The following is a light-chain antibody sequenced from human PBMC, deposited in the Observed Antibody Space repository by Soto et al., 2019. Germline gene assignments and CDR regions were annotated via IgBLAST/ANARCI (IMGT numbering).Light chain of an antibody. Sequence: AIQLTQSPSSLSASVGDRVTITCRASQGIAKDLGWYQQKPGKAPTLLIFGASFLQSGVPSRFSGSGSGTDFTLTIKGLQPEDFATYYCLQNYYSFRTFGQGTKVEIK. CDR2: GAS. CDR1: QGIAKD. CDR3: LQNYYSFRT. J-gene: IGKJ1*01. V-gene: IGKV1-6*01.